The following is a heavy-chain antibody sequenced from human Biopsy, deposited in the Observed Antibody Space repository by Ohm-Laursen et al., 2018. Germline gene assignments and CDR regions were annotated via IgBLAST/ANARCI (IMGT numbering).Heavy chain of an antibody. Sequence: IQTLTLTCSFSGFSLSARGMCVSWIRQAPGKALEWLARVDWDDYQDYSASLQTKLSISKDTSNDQVVLTVNNVDPADTATYYCARTPILIVSAGLVYRHRRHLQGMDVWGQGIAVTVS. J-gene: IGHJ6*02. CDR2: VDWDDYQ. CDR3: ARTPILIVSAGLVYRHRRHLQGMDV. V-gene: IGHV2-70*11. CDR1: GFSLSARGMC. D-gene: IGHD6-13*01.